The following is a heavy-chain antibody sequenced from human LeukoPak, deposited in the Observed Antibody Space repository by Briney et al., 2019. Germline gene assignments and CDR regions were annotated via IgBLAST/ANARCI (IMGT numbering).Heavy chain of an antibody. D-gene: IGHD3-22*01. J-gene: IGHJ4*02. V-gene: IGHV3-74*01. CDR2: ISSDGTTT. CDR1: GFTFSSYW. Sequence: GGSLTLSCAASGFTFSSYWMHWVRQAPGKRLVWVSRISSDGTTTDYPDSVKGRFTISRDNAKNTLYLQMNSLRAEDTAVYYCASRIPYDSSSYWGQGTLVTVSS. CDR3: ASRIPYDSSSY.